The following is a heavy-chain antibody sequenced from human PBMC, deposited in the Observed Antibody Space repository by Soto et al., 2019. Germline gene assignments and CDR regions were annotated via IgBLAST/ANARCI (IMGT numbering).Heavy chain of an antibody. CDR2: IYWNDDK. Sequence: SGPTLVNPTQTLTLTCTFSGFSLSTSGVGVGWIRQPPGKALEWLALIYWNDDKRYSPSLKSRLTITKDTSKNQVVLTMTNMDPVDTATYYCAHSYYDFWSGYYPRTPNWFDPWGQGTLVTVSS. V-gene: IGHV2-5*01. J-gene: IGHJ5*02. D-gene: IGHD3-3*01. CDR1: GFSLSTSGVG. CDR3: AHSYYDFWSGYYPRTPNWFDP.